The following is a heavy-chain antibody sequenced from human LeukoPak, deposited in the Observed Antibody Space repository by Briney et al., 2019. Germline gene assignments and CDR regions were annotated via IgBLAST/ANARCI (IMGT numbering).Heavy chain of an antibody. CDR2: IRFDGNPT. CDR1: GFTFSNRS. J-gene: IGHJ4*02. Sequence: GGSLRLSSAASGFTFSNRSMHWLPQAPGKGLEGLSFIRFDGNPTYSADSVKCRFTISRDNSKNTVYLQMNSLRVEDTAVDYCAKDLSYGPDYWGQGTLVTVSS. CDR3: AKDLSYGPDY. V-gene: IGHV3-30*02. D-gene: IGHD5-18*01.